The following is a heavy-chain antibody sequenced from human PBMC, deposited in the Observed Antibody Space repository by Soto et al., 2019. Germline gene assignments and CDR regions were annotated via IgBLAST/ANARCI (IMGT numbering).Heavy chain of an antibody. CDR2: ICYDGSNK. J-gene: IGHJ3*02. CDR1: GFTFSSYS. Sequence: GGSLRLSCAASGFTFSSYSMNWVRQAPGKGLEWVADICYDGSNKYYADSVKGRFTISRDNSKNTLYLQMSSLRAEDTAVYYCAKGVVAATLNAFDIWGQGTMVTVSS. CDR3: AKGVVAATLNAFDI. D-gene: IGHD2-15*01. V-gene: IGHV3-33*06.